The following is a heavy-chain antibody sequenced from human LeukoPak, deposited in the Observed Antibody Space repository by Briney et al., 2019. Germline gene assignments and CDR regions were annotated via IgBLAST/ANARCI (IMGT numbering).Heavy chain of an antibody. J-gene: IGHJ4*02. V-gene: IGHV3-21*01. CDR2: ISSSSSYI. CDR3: AREGSWYGYYFDY. D-gene: IGHD6-13*01. Sequence: PGGSLRLSCAASGFTFSSYSMNWVRQAPGKGLEWVSSISSSSSYIYYADSVKGRFTISRDNAKNSLYLQMNSLRAEDTAVYYCAREGSWYGYYFDYWGQGTLVTVTS. CDR1: GFTFSSYS.